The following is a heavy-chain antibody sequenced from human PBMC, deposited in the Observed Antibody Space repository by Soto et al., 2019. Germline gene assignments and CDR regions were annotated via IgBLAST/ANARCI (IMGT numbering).Heavy chain of an antibody. Sequence: EASVKVSCKASGYTFTGYYMHWVRQAPGQGLEWMGWINPNSGGTNYAQKFQGWVTMTRDTSISTAYMELSRLRSDDTAVYYCARESVPAAMGHYYYYYMDVWGKGTTVTVSS. CDR3: ARESVPAAMGHYYYYYMDV. J-gene: IGHJ6*03. CDR2: INPNSGGT. CDR1: GYTFTGYY. V-gene: IGHV1-2*04. D-gene: IGHD2-2*01.